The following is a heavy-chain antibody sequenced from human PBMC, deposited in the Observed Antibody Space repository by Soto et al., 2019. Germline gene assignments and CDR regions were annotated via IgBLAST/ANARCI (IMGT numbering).Heavy chain of an antibody. J-gene: IGHJ4*02. V-gene: IGHV3-30-3*01. Sequence: VGSLRLSCAASGFTFSSYAMHWVRQAPGKGLEWVAVISYDGSNKYYADSVKGRFTISRDNSKNTLYLQMNSLRAEDTAVYYCAREFINWNDVAGFDYWGQGTLVTVSS. CDR3: AREFINWNDVAGFDY. CDR2: ISYDGSNK. D-gene: IGHD1-1*01. CDR1: GFTFSSYA.